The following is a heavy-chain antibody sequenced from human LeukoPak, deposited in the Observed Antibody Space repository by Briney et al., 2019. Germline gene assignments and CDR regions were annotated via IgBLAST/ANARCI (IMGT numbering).Heavy chain of an antibody. CDR2: IYYSGST. Sequence: SETLSLTCTVSGGSISSYYWSWIRQPPGKGLEWIGYIYYSGSTNYNPSLKSRVTISVDTSKNQFSLELSPVTAADTAVYYCARGGGGYPPYLWGQGTLVTVSS. V-gene: IGHV4-59*01. CDR3: ARGGGGYPPYL. CDR1: GGSISSYY. J-gene: IGHJ5*02. D-gene: IGHD2-21*01.